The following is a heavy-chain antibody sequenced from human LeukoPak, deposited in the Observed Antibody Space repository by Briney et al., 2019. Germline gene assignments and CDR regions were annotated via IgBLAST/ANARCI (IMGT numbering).Heavy chain of an antibody. CDR3: ARHADAVTTPFDY. D-gene: IGHD4-17*01. CDR2: IYHSGST. Sequence: SETLSLTCTVSGYSISSGYYWGWIRQPPGKGLEWIGSIYHSGSTYYNPSLKSRVTISVDTSKNQFSLKLSSVTAADTAVYYCARHADAVTTPFDYWGQGTLVTVSS. J-gene: IGHJ4*02. CDR1: GYSISSGYY. V-gene: IGHV4-38-2*02.